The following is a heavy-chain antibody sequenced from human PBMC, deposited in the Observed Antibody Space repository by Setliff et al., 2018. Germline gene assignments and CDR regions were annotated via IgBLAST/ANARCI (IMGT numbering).Heavy chain of an antibody. CDR2: INTNTGNP. J-gene: IGHJ4*02. Sequence: ASVKVSCKASGYTFTNYAMTWMRQAPGQGLEYMGWINTNTGNPIYAQGFTGRFVFSLDTSVSTAYLQISSVKAEDTAVYYCARGYCSGGSCADFDYWGQGTLVTV. CDR1: GYTFTNYA. D-gene: IGHD2-15*01. CDR3: ARGYCSGGSCADFDY. V-gene: IGHV7-4-1*02.